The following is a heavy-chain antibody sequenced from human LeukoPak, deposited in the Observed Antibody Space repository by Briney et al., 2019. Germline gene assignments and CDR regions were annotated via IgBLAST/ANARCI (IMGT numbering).Heavy chain of an antibody. CDR2: INHSGST. J-gene: IGHJ4*02. CDR3: ARGPDGRRFDY. D-gene: IGHD3/OR15-3a*01. CDR1: GGSFSGYY. V-gene: IGHV4-34*01. Sequence: SETLSLTCAVYGGSFSGYYWSWIRQPPGKGLEWIGEINHSGSTNYNPSLKSRVTISVDTSKNQFSLKLSSVTAADTAVYYCARGPDGRRFDYWGQGTLVTVSS.